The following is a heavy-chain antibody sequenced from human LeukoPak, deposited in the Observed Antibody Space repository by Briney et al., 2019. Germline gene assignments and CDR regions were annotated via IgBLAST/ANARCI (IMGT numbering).Heavy chain of an antibody. CDR1: GFTFSIYA. V-gene: IGHV3-30-3*01. Sequence: GGSLRLSCAASGFTFSIYAMHWVRQAPGKGLEWVAVISYDGSNKYYADSVKGRFTISRDNSKNTLYLQMSSLRAEDTAVYYCARDGLYDFWSGYYYYYYMDVWGKGTTVTVSS. J-gene: IGHJ6*03. D-gene: IGHD3-3*01. CDR2: ISYDGSNK. CDR3: ARDGLYDFWSGYYYYYYMDV.